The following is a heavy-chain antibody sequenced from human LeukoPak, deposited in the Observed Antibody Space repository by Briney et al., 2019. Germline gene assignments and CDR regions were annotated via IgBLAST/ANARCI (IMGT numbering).Heavy chain of an antibody. CDR1: GGSISSSSYY. CDR2: IYYSGST. J-gene: IGHJ5*02. Sequence: SETLSLTCTVSGGSISSSSYYWGWIRQPPGKGLEWIGSIYYSGSTYYNPSLKSRVTISVDTSKNQFSLKLSSVTAADTAVYYCARVFDNWFDPWGQGTLVTVSS. D-gene: IGHD3-3*01. CDR3: ARVFDNWFDP. V-gene: IGHV4-39*01.